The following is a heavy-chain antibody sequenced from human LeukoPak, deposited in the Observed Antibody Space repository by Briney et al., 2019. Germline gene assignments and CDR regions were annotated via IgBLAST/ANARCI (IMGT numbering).Heavy chain of an antibody. V-gene: IGHV4-59*01. CDR1: GGSISSYY. Sequence: SETLSLTCTVSGGSISSYYWSWIRQPPGKGLEWIGYIYYSGSTNYNPSLKSRVTISVDTSKNQFSLKLSSVTAADTAVYYCARSPSSSWTRFDYWGQGTLVTVSS. CDR3: ARSPSSSWTRFDY. CDR2: IYYSGST. D-gene: IGHD6-13*01. J-gene: IGHJ4*02.